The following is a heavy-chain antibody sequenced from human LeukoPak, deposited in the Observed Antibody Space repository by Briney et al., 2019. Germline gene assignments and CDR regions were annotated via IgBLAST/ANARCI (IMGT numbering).Heavy chain of an antibody. V-gene: IGHV3-66*01. CDR1: GFTVSSNY. J-gene: IGHJ4*02. CDR3: ARGTPSYSSSQNYFDY. CDR2: IHTGGTT. Sequence: GGSLRLSCAASGFTVSSNYMSWVRQAPGKGLVWVSVIHTGGTTYYSDSVKGRFTISRDNSKNTLYLQMNGLGTEDTAVYYCARGTPSYSSSQNYFDYWGQGTLVTVSS. D-gene: IGHD6-6*01.